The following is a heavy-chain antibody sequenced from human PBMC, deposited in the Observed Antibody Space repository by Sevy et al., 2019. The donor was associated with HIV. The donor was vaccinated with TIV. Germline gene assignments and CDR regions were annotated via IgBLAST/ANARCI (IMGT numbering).Heavy chain of an antibody. Sequence: GGSLRLSCAAPGFTLSSFWMSWVRQAPGKGLEWVANIKKDGPETYYVDSVTGRFTISRDNAKNSLYLQMNSLRAEDTAVYYCAREGGNYAMNAFDIWGQGTTVTVSS. CDR1: GFTLSSFW. CDR2: IKKDGPET. D-gene: IGHD3-16*01. V-gene: IGHV3-7*01. CDR3: AREGGNYAMNAFDI. J-gene: IGHJ3*02.